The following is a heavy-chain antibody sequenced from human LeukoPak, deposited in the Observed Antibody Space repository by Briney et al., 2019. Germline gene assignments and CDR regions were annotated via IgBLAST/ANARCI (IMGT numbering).Heavy chain of an antibody. CDR2: ITPVIDVS. CDR1: GGSLNSHI. CDR3: ARVNLRGSQYNWFDP. V-gene: IGHV1-69*02. D-gene: IGHD1-26*01. Sequence: SVKVSCKASGGSLNSHIFTWVRQAPGQGLEWMGKITPVIDVSKYAQKFQSRLTITADKSTATVYMELSGLKSDDTAVYYCARVNLRGSQYNWFDPWGQGTLVTVSS. J-gene: IGHJ5*02.